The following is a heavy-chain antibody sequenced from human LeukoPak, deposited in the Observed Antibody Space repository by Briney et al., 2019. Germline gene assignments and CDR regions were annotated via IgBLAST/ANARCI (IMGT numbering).Heavy chain of an antibody. V-gene: IGHV3-21*01. Sequence: GGPLRLSCAASGFLLCSYSMICVPEAPGEGLEWVSYISSSSSYIYDAASVKCRFTISSDNDKNSLYLQMNSLSAEDTAVYYFATIEMATAPFDYWGQGTLVTVSS. CDR3: ATIEMATAPFDY. J-gene: IGHJ4*02. CDR1: GFLLCSYS. CDR2: ISSSSSYI. D-gene: IGHD5-24*01.